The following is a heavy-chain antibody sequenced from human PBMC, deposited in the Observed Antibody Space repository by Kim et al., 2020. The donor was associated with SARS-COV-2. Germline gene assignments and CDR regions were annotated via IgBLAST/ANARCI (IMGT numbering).Heavy chain of an antibody. CDR1: GFTFSSYA. CDR2: ISGSGGST. D-gene: IGHD3-10*01. J-gene: IGHJ4*02. CDR3: AKALHPSLWFGEKGAFDY. V-gene: IGHV3-23*01. Sequence: GGSLRLSCAASGFTFSSYAMSWVRQAPGKGLEWVSAISGSGGSTYYADSVKGRFTISRDNSKNTLYLQMNSLRAEDTAVYYCAKALHPSLWFGEKGAFDYWGQGTLVTVSS.